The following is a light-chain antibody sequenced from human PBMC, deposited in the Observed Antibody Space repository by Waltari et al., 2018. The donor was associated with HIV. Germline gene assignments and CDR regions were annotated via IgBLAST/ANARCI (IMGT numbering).Light chain of an antibody. CDR2: KNN. V-gene: IGLV1-44*01. CDR1: SSNIGTKT. Sequence: QSVLTQPPSASGTPGQRVTISCSGSSSNIGTKTVSWYQQVPGTAPTVLIYKNNQLPAGVPVRFSCSKSGTAASLAISGLQSEDEADYYCAACDDSLNGYVFGTGTKVTVL. CDR3: AACDDSLNGYV. J-gene: IGLJ1*01.